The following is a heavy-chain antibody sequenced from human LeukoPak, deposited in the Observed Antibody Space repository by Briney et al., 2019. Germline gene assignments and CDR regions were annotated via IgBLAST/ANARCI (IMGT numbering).Heavy chain of an antibody. J-gene: IGHJ4*02. CDR1: GYSFTSYW. CDR2: IYPVDSDT. V-gene: IGHV5-51*01. D-gene: IGHD1-26*01. Sequence: GESLKISCKGSGYSFTSYWIGWVRQMPGKGLEYMGIIYPVDSDTRYSPSFQGQVTISADKSISTAYLQWSSLKASDTAMYYCARSVLPRWWELALDYWGQGTLVTVSS. CDR3: ARSVLPRWWELALDY.